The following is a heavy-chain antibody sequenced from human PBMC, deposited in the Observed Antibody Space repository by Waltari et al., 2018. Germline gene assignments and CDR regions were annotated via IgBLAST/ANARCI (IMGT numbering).Heavy chain of an antibody. CDR2: IRYDGSNK. D-gene: IGHD6-13*01. V-gene: IGHV3-30*02. J-gene: IGHJ4*02. CDR3: AKDALDSSSLNYFDY. CDR1: GFTFSSYG. Sequence: QVQLVESGGGVVQPGGSLRLSCAASGFTFSSYGMHWVRQAPGKGLEWVAFIRYDGSNKYYADSVKGRFTISRDISKNTLYLQMNSLRAEDTAVYYCAKDALDSSSLNYFDYWGQGTLVTVSS.